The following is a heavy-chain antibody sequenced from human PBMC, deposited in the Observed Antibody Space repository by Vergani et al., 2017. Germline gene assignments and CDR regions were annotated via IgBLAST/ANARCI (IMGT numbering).Heavy chain of an antibody. CDR2: IRGSGGST. CDR3: AKAILYGDYGYYYYGMDV. V-gene: IGHV3-23*01. J-gene: IGHJ6*02. CDR1: GFTFSSYA. D-gene: IGHD4-17*01. Sequence: EVQLLESGGGFVQPGGSLRLSCAASGFTFSSYAMSWVRQAPGKGLEWVSAIRGSGGSTYYADSVKGRFTISRDNSKNTLYLQMNSLRAEDTAVYYCAKAILYGDYGYYYYGMDVWGQGTTVTVSS.